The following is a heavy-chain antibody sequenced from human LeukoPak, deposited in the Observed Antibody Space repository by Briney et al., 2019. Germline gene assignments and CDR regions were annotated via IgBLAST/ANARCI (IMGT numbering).Heavy chain of an antibody. V-gene: IGHV3-73*01. D-gene: IGHD4-17*01. CDR2: IRSKANNYAT. Sequence: GGSLRLSCAASGFTFSGSAMHWVRQASGKGLEWVGRIRSKANNYATAYAASVKGRFTISRDDSKNTAYLQMNSLRTGDTAVYFCSSGLSVLRSNNTPVDYWGQGTLVTVSS. CDR1: GFTFSGSA. CDR3: SSGLSVLRSNNTPVDY. J-gene: IGHJ4*02.